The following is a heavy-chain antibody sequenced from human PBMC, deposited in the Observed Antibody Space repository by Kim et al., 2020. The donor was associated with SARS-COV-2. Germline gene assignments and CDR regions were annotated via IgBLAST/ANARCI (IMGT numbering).Heavy chain of an antibody. V-gene: IGHV4-34*01. CDR2: SGST. J-gene: IGHJ4*02. Sequence: SGSTNYNPSLMSRVTISVDTSKNQFSLKLTSVTAADTAVYYCARGVPGYWGQGTLVTVSS. CDR3: ARGVPGY.